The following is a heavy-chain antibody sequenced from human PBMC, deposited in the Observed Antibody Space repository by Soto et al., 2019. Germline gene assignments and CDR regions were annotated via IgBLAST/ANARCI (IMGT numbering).Heavy chain of an antibody. J-gene: IGHJ6*02. CDR2: ISANIIST. Sequence: EVQLLESGGGLVQPGGSLRLSCAASGFNFNSHAMTWVRQAPGKGLEWVSTISANIISTYYAASVKGRFTISRDNSKNPLYLQMSRLRVEDTGVYHCARVDTPTVRVGMDVWGQGTTVTVSS. D-gene: IGHD2-15*01. CDR3: ARVDTPTVRVGMDV. V-gene: IGHV3-23*01. CDR1: GFNFNSHA.